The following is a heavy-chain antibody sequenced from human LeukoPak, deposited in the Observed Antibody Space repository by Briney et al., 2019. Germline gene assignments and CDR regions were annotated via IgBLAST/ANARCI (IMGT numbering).Heavy chain of an antibody. D-gene: IGHD6-13*01. Sequence: GESLKISCKGSGYSFPNYWIGWVRQMPGKGLEWMGIIYPGDSDTRYGPSFQGQVIISADKSISAAYLQWSSLKASDTAMYYCARLSSSSYNTQIDYWGQGTLVTVSS. CDR2: IYPGDSDT. V-gene: IGHV5-51*01. J-gene: IGHJ4*02. CDR3: ARLSSSSYNTQIDY. CDR1: GYSFPNYW.